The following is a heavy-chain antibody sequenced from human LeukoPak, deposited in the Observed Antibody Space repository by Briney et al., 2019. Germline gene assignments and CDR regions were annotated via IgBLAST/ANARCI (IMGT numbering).Heavy chain of an antibody. V-gene: IGHV3-21*01. CDR3: ARVETQDFWRAYVFDY. Sequence: KTGGSLRLSCVASGFAFSYYTMNWVRQPPGKGLEWVSLISGSSNDISYADSVKGRFTISRDNAKKSLYLQMNNQKAEDTAVYYCARVETQDFWRAYVFDYWGQGALVTVSS. CDR2: ISGSSNDI. CDR1: GFAFSYYT. D-gene: IGHD3-3*01. J-gene: IGHJ4*02.